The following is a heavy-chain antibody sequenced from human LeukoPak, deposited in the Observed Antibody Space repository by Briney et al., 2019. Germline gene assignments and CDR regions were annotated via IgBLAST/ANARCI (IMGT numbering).Heavy chain of an antibody. Sequence: GGSLRLSCAASGFTFSIYGMHWVRQAPGRGLEWVAHINQDGSAKYSVDSVRGRFTISRDNVKNSLFLQLNILRAEDTAVYYCARSGMAVAATPWDWGQGTLVTVSS. CDR3: ARSGMAVAATPWD. V-gene: IGHV3-7*05. D-gene: IGHD6-19*01. J-gene: IGHJ1*01. CDR1: GFTFSIYG. CDR2: INQDGSAK.